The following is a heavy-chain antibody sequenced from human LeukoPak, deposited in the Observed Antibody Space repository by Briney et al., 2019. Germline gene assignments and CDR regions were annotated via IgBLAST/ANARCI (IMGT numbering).Heavy chain of an antibody. V-gene: IGHV3-48*03. CDR1: GFTFGDYA. J-gene: IGHJ4*02. CDR2: ISSSGSTI. Sequence: PGGSLRLSCTASGFTFGDYAMSWFRQAPGKGLEWVSYISSSGSTIYYADSVKGRFTISRDNAKNSLYLQMNSLRAEDTAVYYCAKIASSSSQPYWGQGTLVSVSS. CDR3: AKIASSSSQPY. D-gene: IGHD6-13*01.